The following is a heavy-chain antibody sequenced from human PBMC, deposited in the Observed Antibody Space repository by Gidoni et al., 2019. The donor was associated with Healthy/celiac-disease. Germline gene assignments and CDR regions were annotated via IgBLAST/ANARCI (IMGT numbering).Heavy chain of an antibody. CDR3: ARDRSWGERAMDV. CDR2: ISSSSSYL. D-gene: IGHD3-16*01. Sequence: EVQLVESGGGLVKPGGSLRLYGAASGFTFSSYSMHWVRQAPGKGLEWVSSISSSSSYLYYADSVKGRFTISRDNANNSLYLQMNSLRAEDTAVYYCARDRSWGERAMDVWGQGTTVTVSS. J-gene: IGHJ6*02. CDR1: GFTFSSYS. V-gene: IGHV3-21*01.